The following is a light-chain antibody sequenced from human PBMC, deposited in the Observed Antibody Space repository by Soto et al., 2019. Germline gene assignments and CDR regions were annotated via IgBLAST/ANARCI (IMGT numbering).Light chain of an antibody. V-gene: IGLV2-14*01. J-gene: IGLJ2*01. CDR2: DVS. CDR3: SSYTSSSTLVV. Sequence: QSALTQPASVSGSPGQSITISCTGTSSDVVGYNYVSWYQQHPGKAPKLMIYDVSTRPSGVSNRFSGSKSGNTASLTISGLQAEDEADYYCSSYTSSSTLVVFGGGTKLTVL. CDR1: SSDVVGYNY.